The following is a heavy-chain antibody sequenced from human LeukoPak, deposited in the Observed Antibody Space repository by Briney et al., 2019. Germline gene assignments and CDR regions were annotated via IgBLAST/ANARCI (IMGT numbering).Heavy chain of an antibody. J-gene: IGHJ4*02. D-gene: IGHD4-17*01. Sequence: GGSLRLSCAASGFTFSSYAMGWVRQAPGKGLEWVSAISGSGGSTYYADSVKGRFTISRDNSKNTLYLQMNSLRAEDTAVYYCAKGGVGDYAFDYWGQGTLVTVSS. CDR1: GFTFSSYA. V-gene: IGHV3-23*01. CDR2: ISGSGGST. CDR3: AKGGVGDYAFDY.